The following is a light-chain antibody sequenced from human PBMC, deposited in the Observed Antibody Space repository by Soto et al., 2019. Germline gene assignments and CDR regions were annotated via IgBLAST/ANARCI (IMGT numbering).Light chain of an antibody. Sequence: DVVMTQSPLSLSVTLGQPASISCRSSQGLVYSDGNTFLNWFHQRPGQSPRRLIYQVSNRDSGVPARFSGSGLGTDYTLTISGVEAEDVGIYYCVQGTHWPWTFGQGTKVEIK. CDR3: VQGTHWPWT. V-gene: IGKV2-30*01. CDR1: QGLVYSDGNTF. J-gene: IGKJ1*01. CDR2: QVS.